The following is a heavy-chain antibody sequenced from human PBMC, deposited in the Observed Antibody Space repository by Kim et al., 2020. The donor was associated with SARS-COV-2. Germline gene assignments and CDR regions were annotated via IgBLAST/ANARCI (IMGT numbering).Heavy chain of an antibody. V-gene: IGHV3-30-3*01. CDR2: ISYDGSNK. CDR1: GFTLSNYA. D-gene: IGHD3-10*01. Sequence: GGSLRLSCAASGFTLSNYAIHWVRQGPGKGLEWVAAISYDGSNKYYADSVKGRFTISRDNSKNTLYLQMNSLRAEDSGVYYCASHPSYGSGRYYNKEDYYYYGMDVWGQGTTVTVSS. CDR3: ASHPSYGSGRYYNKEDYYYYGMDV. J-gene: IGHJ6*02.